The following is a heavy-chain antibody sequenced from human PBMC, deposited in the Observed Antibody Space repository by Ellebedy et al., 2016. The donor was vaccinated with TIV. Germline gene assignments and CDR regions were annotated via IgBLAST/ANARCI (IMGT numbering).Heavy chain of an antibody. J-gene: IGHJ3*02. D-gene: IGHD3-10*01. V-gene: IGHV1-69*13. CDR3: ARVLSYYGSGSEDAFDI. CDR1: GGTFSSYA. Sequence: AASVKVSCKASGGTFSSYAISWVRQAPGQGLEWMGGIIPIFGTANYAQKFQGRVTITADESTSTAYMELSSLRSEDTAVYYCARVLSYYGSGSEDAFDIWGQGTMVTVSS. CDR2: IIPIFGTA.